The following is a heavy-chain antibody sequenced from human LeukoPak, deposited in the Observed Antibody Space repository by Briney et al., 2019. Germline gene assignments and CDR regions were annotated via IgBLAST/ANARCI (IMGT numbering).Heavy chain of an antibody. J-gene: IGHJ4*02. Sequence: NPGESLKISCKGSGYSFTSYWIGWVRQMPGKGLEWMGVIYPADSETTYSPSFQGQVTISADKSISTAYLQRSSLKASDTAMYYCATPTTGCSSTSCYLLFWGQGTLVTVSS. CDR2: IYPADSET. CDR1: GYSFTSYW. V-gene: IGHV5-51*01. D-gene: IGHD2-2*01. CDR3: ATPTTGCSSTSCYLLF.